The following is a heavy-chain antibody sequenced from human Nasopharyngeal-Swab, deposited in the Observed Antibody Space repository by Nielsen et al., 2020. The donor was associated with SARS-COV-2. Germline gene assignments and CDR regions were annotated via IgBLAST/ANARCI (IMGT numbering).Heavy chain of an antibody. CDR2: ISSSGSTR. Sequence: GGSLRLSCAASGFTFSSYEMNWVRQAPGKGLEWVSYISSSGSTRYYADSVKGRFTISRDNAKNSPYLQMNSLRAEDTAVYYCASARPTLDVWGQGTTVTVSS. CDR1: GFTFSSYE. CDR3: ASARPTLDV. J-gene: IGHJ6*02. V-gene: IGHV3-48*03.